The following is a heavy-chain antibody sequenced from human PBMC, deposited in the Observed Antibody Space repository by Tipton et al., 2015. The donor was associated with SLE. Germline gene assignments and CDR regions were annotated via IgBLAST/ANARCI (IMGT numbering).Heavy chain of an antibody. D-gene: IGHD6-13*01. V-gene: IGHV4-39*07. CDR1: GGSISSSSYY. J-gene: IGHJ3*02. Sequence: TLSLTCTVSGGSISSSSYYWGWIRQPPGKGLEWIGSIYYSGSTYYNPSLKSRVTISVDTSKNQFSLKLSSVTAADTAVYYCARESGIAAAGGAFDIWGQGTMVTVSS. CDR3: ARESGIAAAGGAFDI. CDR2: IYYSGST.